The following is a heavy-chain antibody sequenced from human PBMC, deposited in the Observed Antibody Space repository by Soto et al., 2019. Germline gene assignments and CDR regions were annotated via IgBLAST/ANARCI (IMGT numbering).Heavy chain of an antibody. Sequence: GGSLRLSCAASGFTFSSYTMSWVRQAPGKGLEWVSYISSSSSTTYYADSVKGRFTISRDNSKNTLYLQTNSLRAEDAAVYYCPRDRSDLAASIDYYYYMDVWAKGPRV. J-gene: IGHJ6*03. CDR2: ISSSSSTT. D-gene: IGHD6-13*01. CDR3: PRDRSDLAASIDYYYYMDV. V-gene: IGHV3-48*04. CDR1: GFTFSSYT.